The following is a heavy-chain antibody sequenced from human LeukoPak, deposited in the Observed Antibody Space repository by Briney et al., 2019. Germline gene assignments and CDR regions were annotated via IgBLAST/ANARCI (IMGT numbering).Heavy chain of an antibody. V-gene: IGHV1-24*01. J-gene: IGHJ6*03. D-gene: IGHD6-19*01. Sequence: ASVKVSCKVSGYTLTELSMHWVRQAPGIGLEWMGGFDPEDGETIYAQKFQGRVTMTEDTSTDTAYMELSSLRSEDTAVYYCATAVPYSSGLYYYYYYCMDVWGKGTTVTVSS. CDR3: ATAVPYSSGLYYYYYYCMDV. CDR1: GYTLTELS. CDR2: FDPEDGET.